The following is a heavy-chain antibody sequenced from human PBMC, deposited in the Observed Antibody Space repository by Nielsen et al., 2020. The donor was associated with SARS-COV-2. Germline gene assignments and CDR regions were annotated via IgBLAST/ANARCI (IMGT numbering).Heavy chain of an antibody. D-gene: IGHD6-19*01. Sequence: ASVKVSCKASGYTFTSYGISWVRQAPGQGLEWMGWISAYNGNTNYAQKLQGRVTMTTDTSTSTAYMKLRSLRSDDTAVYYCARVLAVAGTGIYFDYWGQGTLVTVSS. CDR3: ARVLAVAGTGIYFDY. J-gene: IGHJ4*02. CDR2: ISAYNGNT. CDR1: GYTFTSYG. V-gene: IGHV1-18*01.